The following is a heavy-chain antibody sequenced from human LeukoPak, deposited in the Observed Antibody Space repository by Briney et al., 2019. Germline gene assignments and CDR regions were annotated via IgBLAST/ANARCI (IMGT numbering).Heavy chain of an antibody. CDR2: TNSDGSST. D-gene: IGHD3-22*01. J-gene: IGHJ4*02. V-gene: IGHV3-74*01. Sequence: PGGSLRLSCAASGFTFSSYGMHWVRQAPGKGLVWVSRTNSDGSSTSYADSVKGRFTISRDNAKNTLYLQMNSLRAEDTAVYYCGRSGDYYDSSGYYDWGQGTLVTVSS. CDR3: GRSGDYYDSSGYYD. CDR1: GFTFSSYG.